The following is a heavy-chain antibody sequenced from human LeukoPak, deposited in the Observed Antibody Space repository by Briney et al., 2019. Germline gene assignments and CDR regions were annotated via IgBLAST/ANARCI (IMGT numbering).Heavy chain of an antibody. Sequence: PGGSLRLSCAASGFTFSSYWMSWVRQAPGKGLEWVANIKQDGSEKYYVDSVKGRFTISRDNAKNSLYLQMNILRAEDTAVYYCARDYYYYDSSGYSDAFDIWGQGTMVTVSS. V-gene: IGHV3-7*01. CDR1: GFTFSSYW. CDR3: ARDYYYYDSSGYSDAFDI. D-gene: IGHD3-22*01. J-gene: IGHJ3*02. CDR2: IKQDGSEK.